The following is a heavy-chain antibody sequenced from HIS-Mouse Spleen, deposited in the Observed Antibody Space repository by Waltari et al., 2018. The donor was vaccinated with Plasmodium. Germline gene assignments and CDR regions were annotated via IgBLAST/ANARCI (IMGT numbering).Heavy chain of an antibody. J-gene: IGHJ4*02. Sequence: QLQLQESGPGLVKPSETLSLPITVSGGPIISSSYYWGWIRPPPGKGLEWIGSIYYCGSTYYNPSLKSRVTISVDTSKNQFSLKLSSVTAADTAVYYCARRGGSYYYFDYWGQGTLVTVSS. CDR2: IYYCGST. V-gene: IGHV4-39*01. D-gene: IGHD1-26*01. CDR1: GGPIISSSYY. CDR3: ARRGGSYYYFDY.